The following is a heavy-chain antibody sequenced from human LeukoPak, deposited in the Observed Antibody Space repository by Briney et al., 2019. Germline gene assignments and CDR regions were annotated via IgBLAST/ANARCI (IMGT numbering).Heavy chain of an antibody. CDR1: GFTFDDYG. CDR3: ARDHYDFWSGYHDY. CDR2: INWNGGST. Sequence: PGGSLRLSCAASGFTFDDYGMSWVRQAPGKGLEWVSGINWNGGSTGYADTVKGRFTISRDNAKNSLYLQMNSLRAEDTALNYCARDHYDFWSGYHDYWGQGTLVTVSS. J-gene: IGHJ4*02. D-gene: IGHD3-3*01. V-gene: IGHV3-20*04.